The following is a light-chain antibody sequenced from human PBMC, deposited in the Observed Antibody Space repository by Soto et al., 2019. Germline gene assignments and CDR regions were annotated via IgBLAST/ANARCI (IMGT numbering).Light chain of an antibody. CDR1: SSDIGSYNR. V-gene: IGLV2-18*02. Sequence: QSALTQPPSVSGSPGQSVTISCTGTSSDIGSYNRVSWYQQPPGTAPKLMIYEVSNRPSGVPDRFSGSKSGNTASLTISGLQAEEEADYYCSSYTTSITVVFGGGTKLTVL. CDR2: EVS. CDR3: SSYTTSITVV. J-gene: IGLJ3*02.